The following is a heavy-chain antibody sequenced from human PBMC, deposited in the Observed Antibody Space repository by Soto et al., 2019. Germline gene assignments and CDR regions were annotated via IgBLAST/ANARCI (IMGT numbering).Heavy chain of an antibody. V-gene: IGHV3-23*04. Sequence: EVQLVETGGGLVQPGGSLRLSCAASGFTFSSYAMSWVRQAPGKGLEWVSAISGSGGSTYYADSVKGRFTISRDNSKNTLYLQMNSLRAEDTAVYYCAKNVLRWGSSSYNWFDPWGQGTLVTVSS. CDR2: ISGSGGST. CDR3: AKNVLRWGSSSYNWFDP. J-gene: IGHJ5*02. CDR1: GFTFSSYA. D-gene: IGHD6-6*01.